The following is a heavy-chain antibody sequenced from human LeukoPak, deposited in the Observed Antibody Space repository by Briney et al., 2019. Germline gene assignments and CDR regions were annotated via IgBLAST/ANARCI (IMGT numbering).Heavy chain of an antibody. V-gene: IGHV3-30*04. J-gene: IGHJ4*02. CDR3: AREGDEYQLLY. D-gene: IGHD2-2*01. Sequence: GGSLRLSCAASGFTFSSYAMHWVRQAPGKGLEWVAVISYDGSNKYYADSVKGRFTISRDNSKNTLYLQMNSLRAEDTAVYYCAREGDEYQLLYWGQGTLVTVSS. CDR1: GFTFSSYA. CDR2: ISYDGSNK.